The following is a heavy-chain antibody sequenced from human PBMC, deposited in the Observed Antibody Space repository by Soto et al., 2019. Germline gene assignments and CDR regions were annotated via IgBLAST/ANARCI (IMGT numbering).Heavy chain of an antibody. CDR3: ARGLVMITFGGVTFDY. CDR1: GFTFSSYS. Sequence: GGSLRLYCAASGFTFSSYSMNWVRQAPGKGLEWVSYISSSSSTIYYADSVKGRFTISRDNAKNSLYLQMNSLRDEDTAVYYCARGLVMITFGGVTFDYWGQGTLVTVSS. D-gene: IGHD3-16*01. V-gene: IGHV3-48*02. J-gene: IGHJ4*02. CDR2: ISSSSSTI.